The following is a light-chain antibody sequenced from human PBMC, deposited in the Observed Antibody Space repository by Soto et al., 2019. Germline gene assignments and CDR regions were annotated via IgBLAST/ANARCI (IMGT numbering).Light chain of an antibody. CDR3: QQYSDHWT. J-gene: IGKJ1*01. CDR1: RSIINW. Sequence: DIQLTQSPSTLSASVGDRVTITCRASRSIINWLAWYQQKSGKGPKLLIYKASNLQTGVPSRFSGSGYGTEFTLTISSLQPDDVATYYWQQYSDHWTFGQGTKVDNK. CDR2: KAS. V-gene: IGKV1-5*03.